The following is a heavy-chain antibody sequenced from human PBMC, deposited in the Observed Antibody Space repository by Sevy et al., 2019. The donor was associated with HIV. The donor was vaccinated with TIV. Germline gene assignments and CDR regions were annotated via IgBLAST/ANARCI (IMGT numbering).Heavy chain of an antibody. CDR1: GYTFTSYG. CDR2: ISAYNGNT. D-gene: IGHD5-18*01. CDR3: ATVDTAMATIDY. Sequence: ASVKVSCKASGYTFTSYGISWVRQAPGQGLEWMGWISAYNGNTNYAQKLQGRVTMTPDTSTRTAYMELRSLRSDDTAVYYCATVDTAMATIDYWGQGTLVTVSS. J-gene: IGHJ4*02. V-gene: IGHV1-18*01.